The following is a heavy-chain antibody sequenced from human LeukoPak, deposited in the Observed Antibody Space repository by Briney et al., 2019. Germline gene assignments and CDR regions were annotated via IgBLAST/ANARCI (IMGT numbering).Heavy chain of an antibody. CDR2: ISGSGGST. CDR1: GFTFSSYG. CDR3: YYASGSYP. D-gene: IGHD3-10*01. V-gene: IGHV3-23*01. J-gene: IGHJ5*02. Sequence: GGSLRLSCAASGFTFSSYGMSWVRQAPGKGLEWVSAISGSGGSTYYADSVKGRFIISRDNSKNTVYLQMNSLRVEDTSVYYCYYASGSYPWGQGTLVTVSS.